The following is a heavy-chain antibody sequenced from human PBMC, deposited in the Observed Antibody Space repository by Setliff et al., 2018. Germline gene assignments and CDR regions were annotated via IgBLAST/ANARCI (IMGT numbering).Heavy chain of an antibody. Sequence: ASVKVSCKASGYTFTGYSIHWVRQAPGQGLEWMGWITPNGGGINYAQKFKGRVTMTRDTSITTVHMELRRLTSDDTAIYYCARVGVPSGYWYYLDYWGQGAQVTVSS. CDR2: ITPNGGGI. CDR3: ARVGVPSGYWYYLDY. J-gene: IGHJ4*02. CDR1: GYTFTGYS. V-gene: IGHV1-2*02. D-gene: IGHD3-22*01.